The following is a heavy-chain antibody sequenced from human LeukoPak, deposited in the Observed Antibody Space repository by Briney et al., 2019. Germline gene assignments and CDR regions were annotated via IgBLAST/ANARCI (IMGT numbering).Heavy chain of an antibody. CDR1: GFTFSSYG. Sequence: GGSLRLSCAASGFTFSSYGMHWVRQAPGKGLEWVAVIWYDGSNKYYADSVKGRFTISRDNSKNTLYLQMNSLRAEGTAVYFCAKANRITMIVPLDYWGQGTLVTVSS. V-gene: IGHV3-33*06. J-gene: IGHJ4*02. CDR3: AKANRITMIVPLDY. D-gene: IGHD3-22*01. CDR2: IWYDGSNK.